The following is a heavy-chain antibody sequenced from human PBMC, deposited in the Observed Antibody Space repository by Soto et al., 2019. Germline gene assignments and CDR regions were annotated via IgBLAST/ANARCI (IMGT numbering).Heavy chain of an antibody. J-gene: IGHJ4*02. CDR1: GFTFSSYG. Sequence: GSLRLSCAASGFTFSSYGMHWVRQAPGKGLEWVAVISYDGSNKYYADSVKGRFTISRDNSKNTLYLQMNSLRAEDTAVYYCAKDSPAAGPFDYWGQGTLVTVSS. CDR3: AKDSPAAGPFDY. CDR2: ISYDGSNK. V-gene: IGHV3-30*18. D-gene: IGHD6-13*01.